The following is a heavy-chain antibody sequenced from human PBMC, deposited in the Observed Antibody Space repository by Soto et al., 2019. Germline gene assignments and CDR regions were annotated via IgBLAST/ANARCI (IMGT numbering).Heavy chain of an antibody. J-gene: IGHJ5*02. CDR1: GFSLSTYHMG. V-gene: IGHV2-5*02. CDR3: AHAGDYDLLTCDP. CDR2: IYWDDDK. Sequence: QITLKESGPTLVRPAQTLTLTCDFSGFSLSTYHMGVAWIRQPPGKALEWLALIYWDDDKRYSPSLKDRLAISKDTYSNQAVRTLTNIDPGDSATYFCAHAGDYDLLTCDPWGQGTLVTVSS. D-gene: IGHD4-17*01.